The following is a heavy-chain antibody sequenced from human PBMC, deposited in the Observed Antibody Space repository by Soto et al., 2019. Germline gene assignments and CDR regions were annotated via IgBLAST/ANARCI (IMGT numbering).Heavy chain of an antibody. D-gene: IGHD6-13*01. Sequence: HVQLVQSGAEVKKPGSSVKVSCKASGGTFSSYAIRWVRQAPGQGLEWMGGIIPIFGTANYAQKFQGRVTITADESTSIAYMVLSNLRSEDTAVYYCARDLAAAGTDSYGMDVWGQGTTVTVSS. V-gene: IGHV1-69*12. CDR1: GGTFSSYA. CDR2: IIPIFGTA. CDR3: ARDLAAAGTDSYGMDV. J-gene: IGHJ6*02.